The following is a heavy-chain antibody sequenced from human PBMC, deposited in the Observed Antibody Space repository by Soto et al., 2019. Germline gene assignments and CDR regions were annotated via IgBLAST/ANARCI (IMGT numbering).Heavy chain of an antibody. CDR3: ARDRGPSSGYYPYWFDP. J-gene: IGHJ5*02. CDR1: GGTFSRYA. V-gene: IGHV1-69*13. CDR2: IIPIFGTA. D-gene: IGHD3-22*01. Sequence: SVKVSCKASGGTFSRYAITWVRQAPGQELEWMGGIIPIFGTANYAQKFQGRVTITADESTSIAYMELSSLRSEDTAVYYCARDRGPSSGYYPYWFDPWGQGTLVTVSS.